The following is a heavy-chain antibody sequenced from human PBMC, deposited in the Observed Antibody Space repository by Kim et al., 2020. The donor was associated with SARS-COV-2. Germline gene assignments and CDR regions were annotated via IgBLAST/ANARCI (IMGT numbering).Heavy chain of an antibody. Sequence: SETLSLTCTVSGGSIMSDYWSWLRQSPGKGLEWIGYVHQSGRTSYNPSLRGRVTIFIDTSKTHFSLKLSSVTAADTAVYYCARDSPYNTAFYYRVIDAFDIWGRGTRVTVSS. CDR3: ARDSPYNTAFYYRVIDAFDI. D-gene: IGHD3-22*01. CDR2: VHQSGRT. J-gene: IGHJ3*02. CDR1: GGSIMSDY. V-gene: IGHV4-59*01.